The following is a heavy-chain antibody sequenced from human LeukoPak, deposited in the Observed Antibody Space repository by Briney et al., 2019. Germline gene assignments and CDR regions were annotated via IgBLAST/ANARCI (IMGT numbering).Heavy chain of an antibody. V-gene: IGHV4-34*01. CDR1: AGSFSGYY. Sequence: PSETLSLTCAVYAGSFSGYYWSWVRQPPGKGLEWIGEIDHSGGTNYNPSLKGRVTISVDTSKNQFSLKLSSVTAADTAVYYCARQVDGGCSSTSCYGHGAFDIWGQGTVVTVSS. D-gene: IGHD2-2*01. CDR3: ARQVDGGCSSTSCYGHGAFDI. J-gene: IGHJ3*02. CDR2: IDHSGGT.